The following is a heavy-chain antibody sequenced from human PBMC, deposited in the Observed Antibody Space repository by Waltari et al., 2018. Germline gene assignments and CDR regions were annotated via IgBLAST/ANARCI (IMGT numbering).Heavy chain of an antibody. CDR3: ARDTVALWMDV. J-gene: IGHJ6*02. V-gene: IGHV1-46*01. CDR2: INPSGGNT. CDR1: EYTFTSSY. Sequence: QVQLVQSGAEVKKPGASVKISCKTSEYTFTSSYIHWVRQAPGQGLEWMGIINPSGGNTIYAQKFQGRVTMTRDTSTSTVYMELSSLRSEDTAVYYCARDTVALWMDVWGQGTTVTVSS. D-gene: IGHD4-17*01.